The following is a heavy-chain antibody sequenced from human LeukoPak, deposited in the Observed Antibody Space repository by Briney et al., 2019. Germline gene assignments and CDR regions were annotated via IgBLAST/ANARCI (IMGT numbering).Heavy chain of an antibody. CDR2: INHTGNT. J-gene: IGHJ4*02. D-gene: IGHD6-13*01. CDR1: GGSFSGYY. CDR3: ARGRYLTTLGGAAAGFLDN. V-gene: IGHV4-34*01. Sequence: SETLSLTCAVNGGSFSGYYWNWIRQPPGKRLEWIGEINHTGNTNYNPSLKRRVTISVDTSQKQFSLRLNSVTAADTAVYYRARGRYLTTLGGAAAGFLDNWGQGTLVTVSS.